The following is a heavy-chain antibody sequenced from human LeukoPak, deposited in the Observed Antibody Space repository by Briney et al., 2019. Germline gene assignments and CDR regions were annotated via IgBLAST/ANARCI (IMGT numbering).Heavy chain of an antibody. CDR3: ARDLSYGSGSYSFDY. D-gene: IGHD3-10*01. V-gene: IGHV3-21*01. CDR2: ISSSSSYI. CDR1: GFTFSSYS. Sequence: PAGSLRLSCAASGFTFSSYSLNWVRKAPGQGLEWVSSISSSSSYIYYADPVRGRFTISRDNAKNSLYLQMNSLRAEDTAVYYCARDLSYGSGSYSFDYWGQGTLVTVSS. J-gene: IGHJ4*02.